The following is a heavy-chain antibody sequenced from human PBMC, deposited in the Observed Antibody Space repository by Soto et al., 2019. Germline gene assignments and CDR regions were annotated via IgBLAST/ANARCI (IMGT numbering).Heavy chain of an antibody. V-gene: IGHV3-9*01. CDR3: AKGREIWCGELLYYFDY. D-gene: IGHD3-10*01. CDR2: IRWNSGSI. CDR1: GFTFDDYA. Sequence: EVQLVESGGGLVQPGRSLRLSCAASGFTFDDYAMHWVRQAPGKGLEWVSGIRWNSGSIGYADSVKGRFTISRDNAKNSLYLQMNSLRAEATALYYCAKGREIWCGELLYYFDYWGQGTLVTVSS. J-gene: IGHJ4*02.